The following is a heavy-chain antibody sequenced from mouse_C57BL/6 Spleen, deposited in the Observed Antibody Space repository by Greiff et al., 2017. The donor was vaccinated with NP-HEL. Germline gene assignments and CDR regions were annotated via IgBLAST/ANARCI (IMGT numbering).Heavy chain of an antibody. D-gene: IGHD2-1*01. CDR2: IDPSDSYT. CDR3: ARCGNYGDYAMDY. CDR1: GYTFTSYW. V-gene: IGHV1-50*01. J-gene: IGHJ4*01. Sequence: VQLQQPGAELVKPGASVKLSCKASGYTFTSYWMQWVKQRPGQGLEWIGEIDPSDSYTNYNQKFKGKATLTVDKSSSTAYMQLSSLTSEDSAVYYCARCGNYGDYAMDYWGQGTSVTVSS.